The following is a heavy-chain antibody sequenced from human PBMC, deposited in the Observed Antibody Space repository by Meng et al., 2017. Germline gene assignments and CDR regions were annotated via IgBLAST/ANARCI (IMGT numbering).Heavy chain of an antibody. CDR1: GGSFSGYY. D-gene: IGHD6-6*01. CDR2: INHSGST. V-gene: IGHV4-34*01. Sequence: HVHLQLWGAGLLKPSEPLSLTCAVYGGSFSGYYWSWIRQPPGKGLEWIGEINHSGSTNYNPSLKSRVTISVDTSKNQFSLKLSSVTAADTAVYYCARRRGGSSDWFDPWGQGTLVTVSS. CDR3: ARRRGGSSDWFDP. J-gene: IGHJ5*02.